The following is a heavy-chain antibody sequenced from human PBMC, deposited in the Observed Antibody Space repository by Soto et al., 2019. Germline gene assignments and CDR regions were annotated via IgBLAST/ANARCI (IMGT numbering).Heavy chain of an antibody. CDR3: ARDRSMDGYNSRSFDY. V-gene: IGHV1-69*01. D-gene: IGHD5-12*01. J-gene: IGHJ4*02. Sequence: QVQLVQSGAEVKKPGSSVKVSCKASGGTFSSFGFNWVRQAPGQGLEWMGGIIPLFGTANYAEKFRGRVTISADEGTSTASMELIGLRSEDTAMYYCARDRSMDGYNSRSFDYWGQGTLVTVS. CDR2: IIPLFGTA. CDR1: GGTFSSFG.